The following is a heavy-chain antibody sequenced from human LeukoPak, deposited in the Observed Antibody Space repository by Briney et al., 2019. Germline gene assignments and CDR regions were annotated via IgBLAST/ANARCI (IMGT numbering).Heavy chain of an antibody. Sequence: GSLRLSCAASGFTFSSYAMHWVRQAAGKGLEWVAVISYDGSNKYYADSVKGRFTISRDNSKNTLYLQMNSLRAEDTAVYYCARAGYDSSGYYDYWGQGTLVTVSS. CDR3: ARAGYDSSGYYDY. J-gene: IGHJ4*02. V-gene: IGHV3-30-3*01. CDR1: GFTFSSYA. D-gene: IGHD3-22*01. CDR2: ISYDGSNK.